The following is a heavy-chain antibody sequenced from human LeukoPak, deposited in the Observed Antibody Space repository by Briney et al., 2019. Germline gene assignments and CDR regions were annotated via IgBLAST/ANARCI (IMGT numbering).Heavy chain of an antibody. D-gene: IGHD3-22*01. V-gene: IGHV3-53*01. Sequence: PGGSLRLSCAASGFTVSSNYMSWVRQAPGKGLEWVSVIYSGGSTYYADSVKGRFTISRDNSKNTLYLQMNSLRAEDTAVYYCARERRAYYDGSGYSSFDYWGQGTLVTVSS. CDR1: GFTVSSNY. CDR2: IYSGGST. J-gene: IGHJ4*02. CDR3: ARERRAYYDGSGYSSFDY.